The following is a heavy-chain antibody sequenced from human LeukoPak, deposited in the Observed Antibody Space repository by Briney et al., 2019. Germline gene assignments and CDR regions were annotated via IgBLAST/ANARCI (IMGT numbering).Heavy chain of an antibody. J-gene: IGHJ4*02. CDR3: AKVPVAYCGSTSCYTQYYFDY. CDR2: ISGSGGST. CDR1: GFTFSSYA. D-gene: IGHD2-2*02. Sequence: GSLRLSCAASGFTFSSYAMSWVRQAPGKGLEWVSAISGSGGSTYYADSVKGRFTISRDNSKNTLYLQMNSLRAEDTAVYYCAKVPVAYCGSTSCYTQYYFDYWGQGTLVTVSS. V-gene: IGHV3-23*01.